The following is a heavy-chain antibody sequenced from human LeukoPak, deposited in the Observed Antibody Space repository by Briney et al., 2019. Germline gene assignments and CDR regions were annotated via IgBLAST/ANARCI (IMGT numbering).Heavy chain of an antibody. CDR2: ISGSGDST. CDR1: GFTFSNYG. CDR3: ARRSGIAVAGAFDY. D-gene: IGHD6-19*01. Sequence: GGSLRLSCADSGFTFSNYGMSWVRQAPGKGLEWVSGISGSGDSTYYADSVKGRFTISRDNSKNTLYLQMNSLRAEDTAAYYCARRSGIAVAGAFDYWGQGTLVTVSS. V-gene: IGHV3-23*01. J-gene: IGHJ4*02.